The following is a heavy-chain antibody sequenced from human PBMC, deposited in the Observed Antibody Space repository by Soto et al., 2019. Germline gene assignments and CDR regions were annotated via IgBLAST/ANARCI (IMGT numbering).Heavy chain of an antibody. D-gene: IGHD3-3*01. V-gene: IGHV1-24*01. CDR1: GYTLTELS. CDR2: FDPEDGET. CDR3: ARSGSFLEWFRFDP. Sequence: ASVKVCCKVSGYTLTELSMHWVRQAPGKGLEWMGGFDPEDGETIYAQKFQGRVTITKDTSKNQVVLTMTNMDPVDTATYYCARSGSFLEWFRFDPWGQGTLVTVSS. J-gene: IGHJ5*02.